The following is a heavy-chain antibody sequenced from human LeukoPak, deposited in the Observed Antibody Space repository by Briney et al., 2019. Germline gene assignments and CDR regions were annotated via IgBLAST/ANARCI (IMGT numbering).Heavy chain of an antibody. D-gene: IGHD2-2*01. CDR1: GGSISSYY. V-gene: IGHV4-59*12. CDR3: ARTTLLWVYYYGMDV. CDR2: IYYSGST. Sequence: SETLSLTCTVSGGSISSYYWSWLRQPPGKGLEWIGYIYYSGSTNYNPSLKSRVTISVDTSKNQFSLKLSSVTAADTAVYYCARTTLLWVYYYGMDVWDQGTTVTVSS. J-gene: IGHJ6*02.